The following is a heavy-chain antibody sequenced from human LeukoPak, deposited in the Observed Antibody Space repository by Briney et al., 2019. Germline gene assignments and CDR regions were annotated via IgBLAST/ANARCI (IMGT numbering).Heavy chain of an antibody. CDR1: GSTFSSYA. J-gene: IGHJ6*03. CDR2: IIPIFGTA. Sequence: ASVKVSCKASGSTFSSYAISWVRQAPGQGLEWMGGIIPIFGTANYAQKFQGRVTITTDESTSTAYMELSSLRSEDTAVYYCARDHIRFLEWLPRGYYYYYMDVWGKGTTVTVSS. CDR3: ARDHIRFLEWLPRGYYYYYMDV. D-gene: IGHD3-3*01. V-gene: IGHV1-69*05.